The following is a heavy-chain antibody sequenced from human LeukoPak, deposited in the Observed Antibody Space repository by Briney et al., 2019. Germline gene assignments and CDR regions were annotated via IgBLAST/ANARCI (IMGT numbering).Heavy chain of an antibody. CDR1: GGSISSYF. V-gene: IGHV4-59*08. D-gene: IGHD6-13*01. J-gene: IGHJ4*02. CDR2: IYHSGST. Sequence: PSETLSLTCTVSGGSISSYFWTWIRQPPGKGLEWIGYIYHSGSTNYNPSLKSRGTISVDTSKTHFSLRLTSVTAADTAVYYCARHVGYSTSGFPPAHFDYWGQGTLVTVSS. CDR3: ARHVGYSTSGFPPAHFDY.